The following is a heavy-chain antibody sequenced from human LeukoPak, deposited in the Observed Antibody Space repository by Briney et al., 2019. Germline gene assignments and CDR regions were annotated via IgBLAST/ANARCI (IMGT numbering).Heavy chain of an antibody. CDR2: IKSKTDGGTT. D-gene: IGHD6-19*01. CDR3: TTDAGYSSGWYRDYYYYVDV. V-gene: IGHV3-15*01. J-gene: IGHJ6*03. CDR1: GFTFSNAW. Sequence: PGGSLRLSCAASGFTFSNAWMSWVRQAPGKGLEWVGRIKSKTDGGTTDYAAPVKGRFTISRDDSKNTLYLQMNSLKTEDTAVYYCTTDAGYSSGWYRDYYYYVDVWGKGTTVTISS.